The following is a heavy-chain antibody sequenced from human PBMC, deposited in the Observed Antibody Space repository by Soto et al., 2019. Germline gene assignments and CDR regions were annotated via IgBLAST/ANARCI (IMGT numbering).Heavy chain of an antibody. V-gene: IGHV1-46*01. CDR3: AKNGQPPYYYYGMDV. J-gene: IGHJ6*02. D-gene: IGHD2-8*01. CDR1: GYTFTSYY. Sequence: ASVKVSCKASGYTFTSYYMHWVRQAPGQGLEWMGIINPSGGSTSYAQKFQGRVTMTRDTSTTTAYMELRSLTSDDRAVYYCAKNGQPPYYYYGMDVWGQGTTVTVSS. CDR2: INPSGGST.